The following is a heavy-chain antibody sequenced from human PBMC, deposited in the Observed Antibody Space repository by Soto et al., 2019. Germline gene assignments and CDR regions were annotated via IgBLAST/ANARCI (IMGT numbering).Heavy chain of an antibody. J-gene: IGHJ4*02. CDR3: AKDHHTTMPVASDF. CDR1: GFTFSTYA. V-gene: IGHV3-23*01. CDR2: ISNNGGRT. D-gene: IGHD2-2*01. Sequence: EVHLLESGGGLVQPGGSLRLSCAASGFTFSTYAIAWIRQAPGKGLEWVSGISNNGGRTYYAASVKGRFTISRDNSKNTLYVQMNSLSPEDTAIYYCAKDHHTTMPVASDFWGQATLVTVSS.